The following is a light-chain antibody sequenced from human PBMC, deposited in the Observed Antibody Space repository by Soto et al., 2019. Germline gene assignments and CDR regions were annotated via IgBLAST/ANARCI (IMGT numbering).Light chain of an antibody. V-gene: IGLV2-14*01. CDR3: SSYTTAFFYV. CDR1: SSDIGAFNY. J-gene: IGLJ1*01. Sequence: QSALTPPASVSGSPGQSITISCTGSSSDIGAFNYVAWYQQHPGKAPKLIIHGVTNRPSGVSSRFSGSKSDYTASLTISGLQAEDEADYYCSSYTTAFFYVFGTGTKVTVL. CDR2: GVT.